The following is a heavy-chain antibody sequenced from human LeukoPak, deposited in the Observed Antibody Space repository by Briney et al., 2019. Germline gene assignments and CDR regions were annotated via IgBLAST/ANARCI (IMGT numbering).Heavy chain of an antibody. J-gene: IGHJ4*02. CDR1: GGSISSYY. CDR3: ARSGYSYGYAFDY. Sequence: PSETLSLTCTVSGGSISSYYWSWIRQPAGKGLEWIGRIYTSGSTNYNPSLKSRVTISVDRSENQFSLKLSSVTAADTAVYYCARSGYSYGYAFDYWGQGTLVTVSS. V-gene: IGHV4-4*07. CDR2: IYTSGST. D-gene: IGHD5-18*01.